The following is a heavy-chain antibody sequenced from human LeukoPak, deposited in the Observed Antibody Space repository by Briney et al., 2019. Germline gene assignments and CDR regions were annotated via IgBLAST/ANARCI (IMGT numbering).Heavy chain of an antibody. D-gene: IGHD2-2*01. J-gene: IGHJ6*03. CDR1: GFTVSSNY. CDR3: ARTARDYYYYYMDV. CDR2: TYSGGST. V-gene: IGHV3-66*01. Sequence: GGSLRLSCAASGFTVSSNYMSWVRQAPGKGLEWVSVTYSGGSTYYADSVKGRFTISRDNSKNTLYLQMNSLRAEDTAVYYCARTARDYYYYYMDVWGKGTTVTVSS.